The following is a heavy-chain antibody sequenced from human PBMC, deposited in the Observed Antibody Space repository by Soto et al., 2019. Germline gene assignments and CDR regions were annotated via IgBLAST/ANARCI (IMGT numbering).Heavy chain of an antibody. J-gene: IGHJ6*02. D-gene: IGHD6-6*01. V-gene: IGHV3-48*03. Sequence: PGGSLRLSCAASGFTFSSYEMNWVRQAPGKGLEWVSYISSSGSTIYNSDSVKGRFTISRDNAKNSLYLQMNSLRAEDKAVYYFAREEYSSSSVYYYYGMDVWGQGTTVTAP. CDR3: AREEYSSSSVYYYYGMDV. CDR1: GFTFSSYE. CDR2: ISSSGSTI.